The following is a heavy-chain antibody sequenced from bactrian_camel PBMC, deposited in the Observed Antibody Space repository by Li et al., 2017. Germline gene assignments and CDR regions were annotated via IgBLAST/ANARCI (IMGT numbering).Heavy chain of an antibody. CDR3: AGDAPLCGRRSLGITASIYDYNA. CDR2: ISSDGT. J-gene: IGHJ6*01. V-gene: IGHV3S55*01. Sequence: RLSCTASGFTLDEADMGWYRQAPGKECELVADISSDGTHYADSVKGRFTISRDNAKNTVYLQMDNLKPEDTAMYYCAGDAPLCGRRSLGITASIYDYNAWGQRTQVTVS. D-gene: IGHD3*01. CDR1: GFTLDEAD.